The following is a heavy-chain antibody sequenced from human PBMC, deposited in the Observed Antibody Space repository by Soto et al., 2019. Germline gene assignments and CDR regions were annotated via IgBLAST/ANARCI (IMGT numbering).Heavy chain of an antibody. Sequence: QVQLVQSGAEVKKPGSSVKVSCKASGGTFSSYAISWVRQAPGQGLEWMGGIIPIFGTANYAQKFQDRVTIPADKTTSTAYMEPSSLRSEDTAVNYCARGDDSSGYYTNNWYFDLWGRGTLVTVSS. CDR1: GGTFSSYA. J-gene: IGHJ2*01. CDR2: IIPIFGTA. D-gene: IGHD3-22*01. CDR3: ARGDDSSGYYTNNWYFDL. V-gene: IGHV1-69*06.